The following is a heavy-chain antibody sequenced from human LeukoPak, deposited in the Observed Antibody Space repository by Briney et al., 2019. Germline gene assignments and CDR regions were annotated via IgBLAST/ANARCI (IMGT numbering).Heavy chain of an antibody. D-gene: IGHD6-13*01. CDR2: FDPEDGET. J-gene: IGHJ4*02. CDR1: GYTLTELS. V-gene: IGHV1-24*01. CDR3: ARGGGYISSFDY. Sequence: ASVKVSCKVSGYTLTELSMHWVRQAPGKGLEWMGGFDPEDGETIYAQKFQGRVTMTRDTSTSTVYMELSSLRSEDTAVYYCARGGGYISSFDYWGQGTLVTVSS.